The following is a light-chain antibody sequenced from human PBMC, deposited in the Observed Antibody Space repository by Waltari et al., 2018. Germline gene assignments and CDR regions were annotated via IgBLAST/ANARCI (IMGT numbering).Light chain of an antibody. CDR1: QNVNTY. J-gene: IGKJ3*01. CDR3: HHCANWPRLT. Sequence: EVVLTQSPATLSLSPGERAALSCRASQNVNTYLGWYQQRPGQPPRLLVYDASTRATGIPARFSGSGSGTDFTLTISSLEPEDFAVYFCHHCANWPRLTFGPGTKVDLK. CDR2: DAS. V-gene: IGKV3-11*01.